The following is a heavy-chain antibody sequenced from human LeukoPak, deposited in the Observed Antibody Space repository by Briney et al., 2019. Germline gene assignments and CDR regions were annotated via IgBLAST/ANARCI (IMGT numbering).Heavy chain of an antibody. Sequence: SQTLSLTCTVSGGSISSGGYYWSWIRQHPGKGLEWIGYIYYSGSTYYNPSLKSRVTISVDTSKNQFSLKLSSVTAADTAVYYCARNMVYAIRVGPFDYWGQGTLVTVSS. V-gene: IGHV4-31*03. J-gene: IGHJ4*02. CDR2: IYYSGST. CDR3: ARNMVYAIRVGPFDY. CDR1: GGSISSGGYY. D-gene: IGHD2-8*01.